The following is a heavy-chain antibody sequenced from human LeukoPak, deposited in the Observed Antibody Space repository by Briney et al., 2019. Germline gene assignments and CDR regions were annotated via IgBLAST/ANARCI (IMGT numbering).Heavy chain of an antibody. D-gene: IGHD3-22*01. J-gene: IGHJ4*02. V-gene: IGHV3-15*01. CDR1: GFTFSNAW. CDR2: IKSKTDGGAT. CDR3: TTDRAFYDTSGNRY. Sequence: SGGSLRLSCAVSGFTFSNAWMSWVRQAPGKGLEWVGRIKSKTDGGATDYAAPVKGRFTISRDDSKSTLYLQMNSLKTEDTAVYYCTTDRAFYDTSGNRYWGQGTLVSVSS.